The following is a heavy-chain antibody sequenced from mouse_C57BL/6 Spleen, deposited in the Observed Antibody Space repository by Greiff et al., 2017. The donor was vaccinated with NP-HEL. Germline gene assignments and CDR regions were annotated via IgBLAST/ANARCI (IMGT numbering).Heavy chain of an antibody. CDR3: ARGYGYDEDWYFDV. J-gene: IGHJ1*03. D-gene: IGHD2-2*01. CDR1: GYTFTSYW. V-gene: IGHV1-53*01. Sequence: QVQLKQPGTELVKPGASVKLSCKASGYTFTSYWMHWVKQRPGPGLEWIGNINPSNGGTNYNEKLKSKATLTVDKSSSTAYMQLSSLTSEDSAVYYCARGYGYDEDWYFDVWGTGTTVTVSS. CDR2: INPSNGGT.